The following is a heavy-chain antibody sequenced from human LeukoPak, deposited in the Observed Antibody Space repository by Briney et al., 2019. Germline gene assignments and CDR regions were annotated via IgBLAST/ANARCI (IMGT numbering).Heavy chain of an antibody. D-gene: IGHD6-13*01. CDR1: GGSFSGYY. V-gene: IGHV4-34*01. CDR2: INHSGST. J-gene: IGHJ4*02. CDR3: ARGSSWYGVDY. Sequence: SETLSLTCAVYGGSFSGYYWSWIRQPPGKGLEWIGEINHSGSTNYNPSLKSRVTISVDTSKNQFSLKLSSVTAADTAVYYCARGSSWYGVDYWGQGTLVTVPS.